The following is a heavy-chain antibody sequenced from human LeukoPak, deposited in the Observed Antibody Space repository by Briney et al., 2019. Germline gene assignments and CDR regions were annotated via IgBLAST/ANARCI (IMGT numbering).Heavy chain of an antibody. CDR3: AKARSRYFDY. CDR2: ISYDGSNK. Sequence: GGSLRLSCAASGFTFSSYSMNWVRQAPGKGLEWVAVISYDGSNKYYADSVKGRFTISRDNSKNTLYLQMNSLRAEDTAVYYCAKARSRYFDYWGQGTLVTVSS. J-gene: IGHJ4*02. CDR1: GFTFSSYS. V-gene: IGHV3-30*18.